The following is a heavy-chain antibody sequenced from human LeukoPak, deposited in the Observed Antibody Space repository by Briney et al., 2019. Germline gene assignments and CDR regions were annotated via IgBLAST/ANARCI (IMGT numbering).Heavy chain of an antibody. D-gene: IGHD6-13*01. J-gene: IGHJ4*02. CDR3: AKAVAAAGTLDY. Sequence: GGALRLSCAASVFTFSSYGMHWVRQAPGKGLEWVAFILYDGSNKYYADSVKGRFTISRDNSKNTLYLQMNSLRAEDTAVYYCAKAVAAAGTLDYWGQGTLVTVSS. CDR1: VFTFSSYG. CDR2: ILYDGSNK. V-gene: IGHV3-30*02.